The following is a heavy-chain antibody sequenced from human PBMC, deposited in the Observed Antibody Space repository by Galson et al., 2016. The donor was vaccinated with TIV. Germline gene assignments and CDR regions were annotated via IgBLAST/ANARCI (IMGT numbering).Heavy chain of an antibody. D-gene: IGHD3-10*01. CDR2: ISWKSYYI. J-gene: IGHJ4*02. V-gene: IGHV3-9*01. Sequence: SLRLSCAASGFSFEDYAMHWVRQTPGKGLEWVSVISWKSYYINYAGSVKGRFTMSRDNAKNSLYLQMNSLRPEDTAFYYCVKGYYHGSGGYCDYWGRGTLVTVSS. CDR3: VKGYYHGSGGYCDY. CDR1: GFSFEDYA.